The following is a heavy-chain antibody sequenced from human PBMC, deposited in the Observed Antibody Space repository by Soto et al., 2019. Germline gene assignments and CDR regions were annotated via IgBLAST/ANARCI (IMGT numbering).Heavy chain of an antibody. CDR3: AKAYRLDV. Sequence: EVQLVESGGGLVQPGGSLRLSCAASGFTFSSYSMNWVRQAPGKGLEWVSYIGGTSSTIHYTDSVKGRFSISRDNAKNSLYLQMNSLRVEDTAVYYCAKAYRLDVWGQGTTVTVSS. CDR1: GFTFSSYS. CDR2: IGGTSSTI. J-gene: IGHJ6*02. V-gene: IGHV3-48*01.